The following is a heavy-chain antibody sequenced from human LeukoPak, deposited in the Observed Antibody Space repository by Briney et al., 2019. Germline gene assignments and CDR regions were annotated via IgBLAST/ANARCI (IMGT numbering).Heavy chain of an antibody. V-gene: IGHV3-7*01. Sequence: PGGSLRLSCAASEFTFSNYWMSWVRQAPGKGLEWVASIKQDGSETSYVDSVKGRFTIPRDNAKNSLYLQINSLRAEDTAVYYCARTDGGATPGILDYWGQGTLVTVSS. CDR3: ARTDGGATPGILDY. D-gene: IGHD1-26*01. J-gene: IGHJ4*02. CDR2: IKQDGSET. CDR1: EFTFSNYW.